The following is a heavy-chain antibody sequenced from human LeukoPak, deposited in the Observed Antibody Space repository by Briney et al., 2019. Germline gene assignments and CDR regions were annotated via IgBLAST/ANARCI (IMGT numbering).Heavy chain of an antibody. CDR2: IIPILGTA. CDR1: GGTFSSYA. CDR3: ARTGIPAAGTFDY. D-gene: IGHD6-13*01. J-gene: IGHJ4*02. V-gene: IGHV1-69*13. Sequence: SVKVSCKASGGTFSSYAISWVRQAPGQGLEWMGGIIPILGTANYAQKFQGRVTITADESTSTAYLELRSLRSDDTAVYYCARTGIPAAGTFDYWGQGTLVTVSS.